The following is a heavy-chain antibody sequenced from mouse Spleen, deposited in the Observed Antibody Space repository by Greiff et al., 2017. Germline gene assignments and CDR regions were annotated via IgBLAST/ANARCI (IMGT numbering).Heavy chain of an antibody. CDR1: GYTFTDYY. V-gene: IGHV1-84*01. Sequence: LMESGPELVKPGASVKISCKASGYTFTDYYINWVKQRPGQGLEWIGWIYPGSGNTKYNEKFKGKATLTVDTSSSTAYMQLSSLTSEDSAVYFCARGDYYGSSYVGRAMDYWGQGTSVTVSS. CDR2: IYPGSGNT. J-gene: IGHJ4*01. CDR3: ARGDYYGSSYVGRAMDY. D-gene: IGHD1-1*01.